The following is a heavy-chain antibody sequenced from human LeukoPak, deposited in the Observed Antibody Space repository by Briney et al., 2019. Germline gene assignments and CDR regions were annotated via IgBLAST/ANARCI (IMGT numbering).Heavy chain of an antibody. CDR2: IYYSGST. CDR3: ARAPRYSYGCHFDY. D-gene: IGHD5-18*01. Sequence: KASETLSLTCTVSGGSISSYYWSWIRQPPGKGLEWIGYIYYSGSTNYNPSLKSRVTISVDTSKNQFSLKLSSVTAADTAVYYCARAPRYSYGCHFDYWGQGTLVTVSS. V-gene: IGHV4-59*01. CDR1: GGSISSYY. J-gene: IGHJ4*02.